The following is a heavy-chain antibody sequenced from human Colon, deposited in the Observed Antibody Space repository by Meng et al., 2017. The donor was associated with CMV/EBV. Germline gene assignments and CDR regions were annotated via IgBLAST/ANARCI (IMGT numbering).Heavy chain of an antibody. CDR3: ARDLRVARLQSHYYGMDV. V-gene: IGHV3-53*01. CDR2: IYSGGST. CDR1: GFTVSSNY. Sequence: GGSLRLSCAAPGFTVSSNYMSWVRQAPGKGLEWVSVIYSGGSTYYADSVKGRFTISRDNSKNTLYLQMNSLRAEDTAVYYCARDLRVARLQSHYYGMDVWGQGTTVTVSS. D-gene: IGHD5-24*01. J-gene: IGHJ6*02.